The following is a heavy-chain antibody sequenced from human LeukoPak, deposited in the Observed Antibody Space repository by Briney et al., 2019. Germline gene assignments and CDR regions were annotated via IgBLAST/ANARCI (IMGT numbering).Heavy chain of an antibody. D-gene: IGHD6-19*01. J-gene: IGHJ4*02. V-gene: IGHV3-23*01. CDR2: ISGGGGST. CDR1: GFTFSSYA. Sequence: GGSLRLSCAASGFTFSSYAMSWVRQAPGKGLEWVSAISGGGGSTYYADSVKGRFTISRDNSKNTLYLQMNSLRAEDTAVYYCAKAHSSGWRPHFDYWGQGTLVTVSS. CDR3: AKAHSSGWRPHFDY.